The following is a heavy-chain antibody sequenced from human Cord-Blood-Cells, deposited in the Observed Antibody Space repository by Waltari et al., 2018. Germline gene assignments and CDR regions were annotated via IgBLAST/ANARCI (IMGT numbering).Heavy chain of an antibody. CDR3: ARESHSRGYYFDY. J-gene: IGHJ4*02. Sequence: QVQLVQSGAEVHKPVASVTVSCRASGYTCTGCYMLWVRQAPGQGLEWMGWINPNSGGTNYAQKFQGWVTMTRDTSISTAYMELSRLRSDDTAVYYCARESHSRGYYFDYWGQGTLVTVSS. V-gene: IGHV1-2*04. D-gene: IGHD3-22*01. CDR1: GYTCTGCY. CDR2: INPNSGGT.